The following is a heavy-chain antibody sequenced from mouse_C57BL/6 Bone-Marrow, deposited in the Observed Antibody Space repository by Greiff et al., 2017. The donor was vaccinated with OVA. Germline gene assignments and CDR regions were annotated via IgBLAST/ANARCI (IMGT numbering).Heavy chain of an antibody. Sequence: VQLQQPGAELVKPGASVKLSCKASGYTFTSYWMHWVKQRPGRGLEWIGRIDPNSGGTKYNEKFKSKATLTVDKPSSTAYMQLSSLTSEDSAVYYCAGGGVTTVVEGDYFDYWGQGTTLTVSS. J-gene: IGHJ2*01. D-gene: IGHD1-1*01. CDR1: GYTFTSYW. V-gene: IGHV1-72*01. CDR3: AGGGVTTVVEGDYFDY. CDR2: IDPNSGGT.